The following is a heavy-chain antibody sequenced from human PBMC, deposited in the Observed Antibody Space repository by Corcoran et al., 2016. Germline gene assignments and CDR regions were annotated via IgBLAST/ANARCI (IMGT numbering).Heavy chain of an antibody. CDR3: AGSRATVSDSLWVDP. V-gene: IGHV1-3*01. Sequence: QVQLVQSGTEVKKPGASVKVSCKASGYTFTSYAIHWVRQAPGQSLEWMGWINAGPGNTKYSQHFQGRVSITMDTSATIAYMELSSLRSEDTAVDYCAGSRATVSDSLWVDPWGQGTLVIVSS. D-gene: IGHD6-19*01. J-gene: IGHJ5*02. CDR1: GYTFTSYA. CDR2: INAGPGNT.